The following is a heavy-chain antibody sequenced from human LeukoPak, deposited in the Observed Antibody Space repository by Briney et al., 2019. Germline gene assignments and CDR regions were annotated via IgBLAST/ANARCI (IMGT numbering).Heavy chain of an antibody. Sequence: ASQTLSLTCTVSGGSINSGGSYWSWVRQHPGKGLEWIGCIYYSWSTYYNPSLKSRVTLSLDTSKNQFSLKLSSVTAADTAVYYCATSRGGSGSIWDSWGQGTLVTVSS. CDR1: GGSINSGGSY. CDR2: IYYSWST. CDR3: ATSRGGSGSIWDS. D-gene: IGHD3-10*01. V-gene: IGHV4-31*03. J-gene: IGHJ4*02.